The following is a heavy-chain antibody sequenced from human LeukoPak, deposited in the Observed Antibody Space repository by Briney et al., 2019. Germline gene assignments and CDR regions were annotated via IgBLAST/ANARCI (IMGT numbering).Heavy chain of an antibody. CDR2: INPNSGGT. CDR3: ARVRGYYDSSGPRDY. D-gene: IGHD3-22*01. Sequence: GASVKVSCKASGYTFTGYYMHWVRQAPGQGLEWMGWINPNSGGTNYAQKFQGRVTMTRDTSISTAYMELSRLRSDDTAVYYCARVRGYYDSSGPRDYWGQGTLVTVSS. CDR1: GYTFTGYY. V-gene: IGHV1-2*02. J-gene: IGHJ4*02.